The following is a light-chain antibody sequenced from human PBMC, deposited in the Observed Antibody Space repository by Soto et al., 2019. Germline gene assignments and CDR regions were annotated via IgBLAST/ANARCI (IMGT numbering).Light chain of an antibody. Sequence: EIVLTQSPGTLSLSPGERATLSCRASQSVSSSYLAWYQQKPGQAPRLLIYGASSRATGIPDRFSGSGSGTDFTLTISRLEPEDFAVYSCQQYRISPWTFGQGTKVQIK. CDR2: GAS. V-gene: IGKV3-20*01. J-gene: IGKJ1*01. CDR3: QQYRISPWT. CDR1: QSVSSSY.